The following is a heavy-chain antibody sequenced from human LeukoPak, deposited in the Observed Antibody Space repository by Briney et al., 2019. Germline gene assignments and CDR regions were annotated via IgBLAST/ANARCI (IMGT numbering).Heavy chain of an antibody. CDR1: GLTFSSYG. D-gene: IGHD6-19*01. J-gene: IGHJ4*02. CDR2: ISYDGSNK. CDR3: AKDRRQPGIDIPGIAVAGTRFDY. Sequence: PGGSLRLSCAASGLTFSSYGMHWVRQAPGKGLEWVAVISYDGSNKYYADSVKGRFTISRDNSKNTLYLQMNSLRAEDTAVYYCAKDRRQPGIDIPGIAVAGTRFDYWGQGTLVTVSS. V-gene: IGHV3-30*18.